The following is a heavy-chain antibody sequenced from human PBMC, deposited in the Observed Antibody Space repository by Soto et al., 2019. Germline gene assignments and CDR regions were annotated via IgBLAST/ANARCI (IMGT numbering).Heavy chain of an antibody. CDR3: AKQCAEATAGGWFDP. D-gene: IGHD1-1*01. CDR2: IYHTGST. J-gene: IGHJ5*02. Sequence: QLQLQESGPRLVKPSETLSLTCTVCGGSISINYYWAWIRQPPGKGLEWLGSIYHTGSTYDNPSLKSRVSRSVDTSKNQFSLRLSSVTAADTAVYYCAKQCAEATAGGWFDPWGQGTLVTVSS. CDR1: GGSISINYY. V-gene: IGHV4-39*01.